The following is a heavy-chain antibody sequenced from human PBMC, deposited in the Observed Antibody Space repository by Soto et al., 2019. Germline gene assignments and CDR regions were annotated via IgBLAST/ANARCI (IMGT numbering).Heavy chain of an antibody. D-gene: IGHD4-17*01. CDR1: GGSISSGGYY. J-gene: IGHJ6*02. Sequence: QVQLQESGPGLVKPSQTLSLTCTVSGGSISSGGYYWSWIRQHPGKGLEWIGYIYYSGSTYYNPSLKSRVTISVDTSKNQFYLKLSSVTAADTAVYYCARDKSDYEYYYYGMDVWGQGTTVTVSS. CDR3: ARDKSDYEYYYYGMDV. V-gene: IGHV4-31*03. CDR2: IYYSGST.